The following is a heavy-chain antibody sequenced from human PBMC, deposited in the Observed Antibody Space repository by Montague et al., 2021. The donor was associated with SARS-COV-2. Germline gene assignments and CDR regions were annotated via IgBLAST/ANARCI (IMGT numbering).Heavy chain of an antibody. CDR2: IYYSGST. CDR1: DGSINNYY. CDR3: ARGGGHSADYYYYGMDV. J-gene: IGHJ6*02. D-gene: IGHD2-21*01. V-gene: IGHV4-59*01. Sequence: SETLSLTCTVSDGSINNYYWSWIRQPPGKGLEWIGDIYYSGSTNYNPSLKSRVTISVDTSKNQFSLKLSSVTAADTAVYDCARGGGHSADYYYYGMDVWGQGTTVTVSS.